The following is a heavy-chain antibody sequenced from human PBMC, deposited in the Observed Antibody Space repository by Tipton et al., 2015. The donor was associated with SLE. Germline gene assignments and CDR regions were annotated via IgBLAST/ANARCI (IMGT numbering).Heavy chain of an antibody. V-gene: IGHV3-9*01. J-gene: IGHJ4*02. D-gene: IGHD4-17*01. CDR2: ISWNSYTI. Sequence: SLRLSCAASGFTFDDYAMNWVRQLPGKGLEWVSGISWNSYTIGYADSVKGRFTTSRDNARNMLYLQMNSLRAEDTAVYYCVRDNYGVDYWGQGTLVTVSS. CDR3: VRDNYGVDY. CDR1: GFTFDDYA.